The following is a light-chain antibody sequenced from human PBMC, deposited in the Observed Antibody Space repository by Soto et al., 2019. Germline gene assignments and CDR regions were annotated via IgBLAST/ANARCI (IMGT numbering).Light chain of an antibody. CDR1: QSVGSD. J-gene: IGKJ4*01. CDR3: QQNNNWPLT. Sequence: EIVMTQSPATLSVSPGERATLSCKASQSVGSDLAWYQQKPGQAPSLLIYGASTRATGIPARFSGSGSGTDFTLTISSLPSEDFAVYYCQQNNNWPLTFGGGTKVEIK. CDR2: GAS. V-gene: IGKV3-15*01.